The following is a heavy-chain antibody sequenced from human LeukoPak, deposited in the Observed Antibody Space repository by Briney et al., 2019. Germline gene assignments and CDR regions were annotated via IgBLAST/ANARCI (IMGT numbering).Heavy chain of an antibody. V-gene: IGHV5-51*01. CDR3: ARHIAARRGTYYYYYYMDV. J-gene: IGHJ6*03. Sequence: GESLKISCKGSGYSFTSYWVGWVRQMPGKGLEWMGIIYPGDSDTRYSPSFQGQVTISADKSISTAYLQWSSLKASDTAMYYCARHIAARRGTYYYYYYMDVWGKGTTVTVSS. CDR2: IYPGDSDT. CDR1: GYSFTSYW. D-gene: IGHD6-6*01.